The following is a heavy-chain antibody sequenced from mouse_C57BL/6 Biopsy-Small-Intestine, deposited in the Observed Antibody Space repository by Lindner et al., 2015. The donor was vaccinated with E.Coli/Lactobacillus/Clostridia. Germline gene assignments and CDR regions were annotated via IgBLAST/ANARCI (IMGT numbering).Heavy chain of an antibody. CDR1: GYTFTGYF. CDR3: VKSDRATYYADFSGYIDS. Sequence: SVKVSCKASGYTFTGYFIHWVRQAPGQGLEWMGCINPNSGGTKYAQTFQDRVALTRDTSITTAYMELNRLTSDDTAMYYCVKSDRATYYADFSGYIDSWGQGTLVTVSS. V-gene: IGHV1-53*01. D-gene: IGHD2-2*01. CDR2: INPNSGGT. J-gene: IGHJ4*01.